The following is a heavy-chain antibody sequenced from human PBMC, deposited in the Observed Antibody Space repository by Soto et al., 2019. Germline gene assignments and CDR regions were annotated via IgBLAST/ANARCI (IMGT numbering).Heavy chain of an antibody. D-gene: IGHD2-15*01. CDR2: IKQDGSEK. CDR3: ARYYSGGSCFDY. Sequence: PGGSLRLSCAASGFTYSDYYMSGVRQVPGKGLAWVANIKQDGSEKYYVDSVQGRFTISRANAKNSLYLQMKNLRAEDTAVYYRARYYSGGSCFDYWGQGTLVTVSS. J-gene: IGHJ4*02. V-gene: IGHV3-7*01. CDR1: GFTYSDYY.